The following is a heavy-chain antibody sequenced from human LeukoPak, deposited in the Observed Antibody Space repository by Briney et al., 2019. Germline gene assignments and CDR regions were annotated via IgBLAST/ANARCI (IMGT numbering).Heavy chain of an antibody. CDR1: GFTFSSYT. Sequence: GGSLRLSCAASGFTFSSYTMTWVRQAPGKGLAWVANIIEGGDVKYYVDSVKGRFTISRDNTKNSLYLQMTSLRADDTAVYYCARVGKNGWDFDHWGQGTLVTVSS. CDR2: IIEGGDVK. J-gene: IGHJ4*02. D-gene: IGHD6-19*01. CDR3: ARVGKNGWDFDH. V-gene: IGHV3-7*01.